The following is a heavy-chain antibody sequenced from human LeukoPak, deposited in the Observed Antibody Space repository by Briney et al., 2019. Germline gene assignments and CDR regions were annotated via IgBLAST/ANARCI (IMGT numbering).Heavy chain of an antibody. V-gene: IGHV4-38-2*02. CDR2: IYTSGST. Sequence: SETLSLTCTVSGYSISSGYYWGWIRQPPGKGLEWIGRIYTSGSTNYNPSLKSRVTISVDTSKNQFSLKLSSVTAADTAVYYCARLTGRAAAGFDPWGQGTLVTVSS. CDR1: GYSISSGYY. D-gene: IGHD6-13*01. CDR3: ARLTGRAAAGFDP. J-gene: IGHJ5*02.